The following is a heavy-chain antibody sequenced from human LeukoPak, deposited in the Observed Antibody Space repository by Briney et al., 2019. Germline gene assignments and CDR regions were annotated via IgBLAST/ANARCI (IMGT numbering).Heavy chain of an antibody. CDR3: ARTPTTVVTYYFDY. Sequence: SETLSLTCAVSGYSISSGYYWGWIRQPPGKGLEWIGSIYHSGSTYYNPSLKSRVTISVDTSKNQFSLKLSSVTAADTAVYYCARTPTTVVTYYFDYWGWGTLVTVSS. CDR1: GYSISSGYY. CDR2: IYHSGST. D-gene: IGHD4-23*01. J-gene: IGHJ4*02. V-gene: IGHV4-38-2*01.